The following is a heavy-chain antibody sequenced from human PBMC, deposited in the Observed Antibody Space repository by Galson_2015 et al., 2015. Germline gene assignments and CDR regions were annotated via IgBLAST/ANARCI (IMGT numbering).Heavy chain of an antibody. D-gene: IGHD3-22*01. J-gene: IGHJ1*01. Sequence: LRLSCAASGFTFDDYAMHWVRQAPGKGLEWVSGISWNSGSIGYADSVKGRFTISRDNAKNSLYLQMNSLRAEDTALYYCAKDPGSGSGYYPLHPEYFQHWGQGTLVTVSS. CDR2: ISWNSGSI. CDR3: AKDPGSGSGYYPLHPEYFQH. CDR1: GFTFDDYA. V-gene: IGHV3-9*01.